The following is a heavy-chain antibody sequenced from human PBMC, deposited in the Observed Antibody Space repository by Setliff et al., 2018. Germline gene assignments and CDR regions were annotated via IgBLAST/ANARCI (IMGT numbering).Heavy chain of an antibody. D-gene: IGHD3-10*01. Sequence: PGGSLRLSCAASGFTFSGSAVYWVRQASGRGLEWVGRIRSKADSYATAYAASVKARFTISRDDSKNTAYLQVNSLKTEDTAVYYCAKDLGVNFGELIAWGQGTLVTVSS. V-gene: IGHV3-73*01. CDR3: AKDLGVNFGELIA. CDR2: IRSKADSYAT. CDR1: GFTFSGSA. J-gene: IGHJ5*02.